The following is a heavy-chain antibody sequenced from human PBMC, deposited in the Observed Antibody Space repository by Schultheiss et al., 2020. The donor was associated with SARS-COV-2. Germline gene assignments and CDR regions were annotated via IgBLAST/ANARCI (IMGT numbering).Heavy chain of an antibody. Sequence: GGSLRLSCAASGFTFSSYAMSWVHQAPGKGLEWVSYISSSSNSIYYAHSVKGRFTISSENSKNTRYLQINSLRAEDTAIYYCARHRYDSGGYNLYNEMDVWGQGTTVTVAS. CDR2: ISSSSNSI. CDR3: ARHRYDSGGYNLYNEMDV. J-gene: IGHJ6*02. V-gene: IGHV3-48*01. CDR1: GFTFSSYA. D-gene: IGHD3-22*01.